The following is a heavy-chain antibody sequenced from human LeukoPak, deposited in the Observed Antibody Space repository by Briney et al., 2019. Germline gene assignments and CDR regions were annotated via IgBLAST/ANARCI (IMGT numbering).Heavy chain of an antibody. CDR3: ARGPIAAAGAHYFDY. V-gene: IGHV4-59*01. Sequence: SETLSLTCTVSGGSIGSYYWSWIRQPPGKGLEWIGYIYYSGSTNYNPSLKSRVTISVDTSKNQFSLKLSSVTAADTAVYYCARGPIAAAGAHYFDYWGQGTLVTVSS. CDR2: IYYSGST. D-gene: IGHD6-13*01. J-gene: IGHJ4*02. CDR1: GGSIGSYY.